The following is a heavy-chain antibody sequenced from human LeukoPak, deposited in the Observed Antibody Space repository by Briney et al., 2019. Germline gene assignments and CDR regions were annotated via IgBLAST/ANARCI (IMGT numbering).Heavy chain of an antibody. CDR2: ISSGGTTI. CDR3: ARGVSGYYYFDY. CDR1: GFTFSSDE. J-gene: IGHJ4*02. V-gene: IGHV3-48*03. D-gene: IGHD3-22*01. Sequence: GGSLRLSCAASGFTFSSDETNWVRQAPGRGLEWVSYISSGGTTIYYADSVRGRFTISRDNARSALYLQMNSLRPEDAAVYFCARGVSGYYYFDYWGQGTLVTVAS.